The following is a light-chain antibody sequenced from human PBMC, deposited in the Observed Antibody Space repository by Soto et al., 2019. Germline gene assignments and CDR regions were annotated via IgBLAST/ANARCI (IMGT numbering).Light chain of an antibody. Sequence: EIVMTQSPATLSVSPGERATLSCRASQSVSDNLAWYQHKPGQAPRLLIFGASTRATGIPARFSGSGSGTEFTLTISSLQSEDFAVYYCQQYNTWPYTFGQGTKLEIK. CDR1: QSVSDN. CDR3: QQYNTWPYT. CDR2: GAS. V-gene: IGKV3-15*01. J-gene: IGKJ2*01.